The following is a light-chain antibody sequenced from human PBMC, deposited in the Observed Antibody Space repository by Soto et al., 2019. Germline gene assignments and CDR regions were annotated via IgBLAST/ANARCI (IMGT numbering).Light chain of an antibody. CDR2: DAS. J-gene: IGKJ2*01. Sequence: DIQMTQSPSTLSASVGDRVTITCRASQSISSWLAWYQQQPGKAPKLLIYDASSLESGVPSRFSGSGSGTDFTLTISSLQPDDFATYYCQQYSTYSYTFGQGTKLEIK. V-gene: IGKV1-5*01. CDR3: QQYSTYSYT. CDR1: QSISSW.